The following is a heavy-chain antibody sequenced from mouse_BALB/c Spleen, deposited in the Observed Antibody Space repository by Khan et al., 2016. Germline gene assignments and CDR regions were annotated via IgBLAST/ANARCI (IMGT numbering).Heavy chain of an antibody. CDR1: GYSFIGYF. Sequence: VQLKQSGPELVKPGASVKISCKASGYSFIGYFMNWVMQSHGKSLEWIGRINPYNGDTFYNQKFKGKATLTVDKSSSTAHMEIRSLASEDSAVYYCARDYGSPRGAMDYWGQGTSVTVSS. CDR2: INPYNGDT. CDR3: ARDYGSPRGAMDY. D-gene: IGHD1-1*01. V-gene: IGHV1-20*02. J-gene: IGHJ4*01.